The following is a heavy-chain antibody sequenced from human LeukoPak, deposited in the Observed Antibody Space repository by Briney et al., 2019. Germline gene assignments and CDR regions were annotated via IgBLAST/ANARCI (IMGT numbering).Heavy chain of an antibody. J-gene: IGHJ5*02. Sequence: GASVKVSCKASGYTFTGYYMHWVRQAPGQGLEWMGWINPNSGGTYYAQKFQGRVTMTRDTSISTAYMELSRLRSDDTAVYYCARGDGGIVGADNWFDPWGQGTLVTVSS. D-gene: IGHD1-26*01. CDR2: INPNSGGT. CDR1: GYTFTGYY. CDR3: ARGDGGIVGADNWFDP. V-gene: IGHV1-2*02.